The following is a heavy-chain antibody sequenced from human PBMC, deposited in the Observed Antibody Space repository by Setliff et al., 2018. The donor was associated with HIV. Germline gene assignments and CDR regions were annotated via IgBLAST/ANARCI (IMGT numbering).Heavy chain of an antibody. CDR1: GYTFTSYY. D-gene: IGHD6-6*01. CDR3: ARDPAPSSSASYFQH. V-gene: IGHV1-46*01. J-gene: IGHJ1*01. CDR2: INPSSGST. Sequence: ASVKVSCRASGYTFTSYYMHWVRQAPGQGLEWMGIINPSSGSTTYAQKFQGRVTMTRDTSTSTVYMELSSLRSEDTAVYYCARDPAPSSSASYFQHWGQGTPVTVSS.